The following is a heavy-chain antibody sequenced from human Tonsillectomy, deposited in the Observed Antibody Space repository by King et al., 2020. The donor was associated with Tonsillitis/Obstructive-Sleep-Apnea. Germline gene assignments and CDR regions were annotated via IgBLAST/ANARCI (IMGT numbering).Heavy chain of an antibody. Sequence: QLQESGPGLVKPSETLSLTCTVSGGSVSSSSYHWGWIRQPPGKGLEWIGSIYYSGSTYYNTSLKGRVTISVDMSKNQFSLKLSSVTAADTAVYYCARLPYRFDYYYYMDVWGKGTTVTVSS. V-gene: IGHV4-39*01. J-gene: IGHJ6*03. CDR2: IYYSGST. CDR3: ARLPYRFDYYYYMDV. D-gene: IGHD3-16*01. CDR1: GGSVSSSSYH.